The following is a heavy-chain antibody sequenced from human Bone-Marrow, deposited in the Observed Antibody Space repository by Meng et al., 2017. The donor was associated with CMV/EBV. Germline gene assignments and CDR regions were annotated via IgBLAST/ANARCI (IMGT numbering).Heavy chain of an antibody. J-gene: IGHJ6*02. CDR3: ARDPHRTTIFGVVGYYYVMDV. V-gene: IGHV1-2*02. CDR1: GYTFTGYY. D-gene: IGHD3-3*01. CDR2: INPNSGGT. Sequence: ASVTVSCKASGYTFTGYYMHWVRQAPGQGLEWMGWINPNSGGTNYAQKFQGRVTMTRDTSLSTAYMELSRLGDDYTAVYYCARDPHRTTIFGVVGYYYVMDVWGQGTTVTVSS.